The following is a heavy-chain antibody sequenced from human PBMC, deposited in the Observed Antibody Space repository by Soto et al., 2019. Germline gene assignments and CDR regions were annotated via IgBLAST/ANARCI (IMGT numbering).Heavy chain of an antibody. V-gene: IGHV3-33*08. CDR3: AREDLDTGMGVDY. CDR1: GFSFSTYG. CDR2: IWYDGSNK. J-gene: IGHJ4*02. D-gene: IGHD5-18*01. Sequence: PGGSLRLSCGASGFSFSTYGMHWVRQAPGKGLEWVVVIWYDGSNKYYADSVKGRFTISRDNSKNTLYLQMNSLRAEDTAVYYCAREDLDTGMGVDYWGQGTLVTVSS.